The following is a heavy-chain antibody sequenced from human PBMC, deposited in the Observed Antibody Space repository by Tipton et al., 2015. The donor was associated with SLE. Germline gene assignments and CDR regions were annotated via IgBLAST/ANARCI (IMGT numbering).Heavy chain of an antibody. CDR3: ASSSSGDAFDI. CDR2: IYHSGST. J-gene: IGHJ3*02. D-gene: IGHD6-25*01. Sequence: TLSLTCTVSGYSISSGYYWGWIRQPPGKGLEWIGSIYHSGSTYYNPSLKSRVTISVDTSKNQFSLKLSSVTAADTAAYYCASSSSGDAFDIWGQGTMVPVSS. CDR1: GYSISSGYY. V-gene: IGHV4-38-2*02.